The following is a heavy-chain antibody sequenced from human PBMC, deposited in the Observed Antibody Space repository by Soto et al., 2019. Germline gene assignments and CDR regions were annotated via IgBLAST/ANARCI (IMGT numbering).Heavy chain of an antibody. V-gene: IGHV2-5*01. D-gene: IGHD4-17*01. CDR2: IYWNDDK. Sequence: QITLKESGPTLVKPTQTLTLTCTFSGFSLTTSGVAVGWIRQPPGKALEWLALIYWNDDKPYSPSLKSRITITKDTSKNHVVLTMTNMDPVDTATYYCAHRRRETTVTTGFDYWGQGILVTVSS. CDR3: AHRRRETTVTTGFDY. CDR1: GFSLTTSGVA. J-gene: IGHJ4*02.